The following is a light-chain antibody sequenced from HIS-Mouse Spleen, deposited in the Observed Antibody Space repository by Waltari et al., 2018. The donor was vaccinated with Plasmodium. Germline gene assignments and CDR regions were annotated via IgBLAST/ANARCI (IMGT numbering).Light chain of an antibody. J-gene: IGKJ3*01. CDR2: GAS. Sequence: EIVMTQSPATLSVSPGERATLSCRATQSVSSNLAWYQQKPGQPPRILIYGASTRATGIPARFSGSGSGTEFTLTISSLQSEDFAVYYCQQYNNWSFTFGPGTKVDIK. CDR3: QQYNNWSFT. CDR1: QSVSSN. V-gene: IGKV3-15*01.